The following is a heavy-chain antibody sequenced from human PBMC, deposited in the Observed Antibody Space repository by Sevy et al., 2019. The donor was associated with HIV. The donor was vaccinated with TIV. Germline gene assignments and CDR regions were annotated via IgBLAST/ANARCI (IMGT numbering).Heavy chain of an antibody. CDR3: ATIQGVVEQLVFLDY. CDR1: GGSISSGGYY. CDR2: IYYSGSA. J-gene: IGHJ4*02. V-gene: IGHV4-31*03. Sequence: SETLSLTCTVSGGSISSGGYYWSWIRQRPGKGLEWTAYIYYSGSAYYNPSLKSRVTISVDTSKNQFSLKLSSVTAADTAVYYCATIQGVVEQLVFLDYWGQGTLVTVSS. D-gene: IGHD6-6*01.